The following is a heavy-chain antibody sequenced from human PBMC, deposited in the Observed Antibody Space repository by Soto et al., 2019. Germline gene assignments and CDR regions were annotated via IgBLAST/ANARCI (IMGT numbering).Heavy chain of an antibody. CDR1: GGSIHNYY. V-gene: IGHV4-59*01. D-gene: IGHD1-20*01. CDR3: ARGSSRYTGDRYEPFDY. J-gene: IGHJ4*02. CDR2: IYSIGST. Sequence: SETLSLTCTVSGGSIHNYYWNWIRQTPGKGLVWIGHIYSIGSTKYNPSLKSRVSISSDTSKNQFFLKLTSVSAADTGGYFCARGSSRYTGDRYEPFDYWGQGTRVTVSS.